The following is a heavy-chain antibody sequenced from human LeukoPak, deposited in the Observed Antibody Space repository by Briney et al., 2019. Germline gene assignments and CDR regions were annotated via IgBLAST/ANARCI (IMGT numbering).Heavy chain of an antibody. CDR2: IYTSGST. Sequence: PSETLSLTCTVSGGSISSYYWSWIRQPPGKGLEWIGYIYTSGSTNYNPSLKSRVTISLDTSKNQFSLKLSPVTAADTAVYFCARQQIGLYYFDYWGQGTLVTVSS. V-gene: IGHV4-4*09. CDR1: GGSISSYY. D-gene: IGHD3-22*01. CDR3: ARQQIGLYYFDY. J-gene: IGHJ4*02.